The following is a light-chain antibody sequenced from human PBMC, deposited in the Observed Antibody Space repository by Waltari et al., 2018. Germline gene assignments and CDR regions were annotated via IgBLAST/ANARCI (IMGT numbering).Light chain of an antibody. CDR3: MQILQPART. V-gene: IGKV2-28*01. Sequence: DILMTQSPLSLPVTPGEPAPISCRSSQSLLHSNGYNYLDWYLQKPGQSPQVLIYLGSNRASGVPDRFSGSGSGTDFTLNISRVEAEDVGVYYCMQILQPARTFGQGTRLEIK. J-gene: IGKJ2*01. CDR1: QSLLHSNGYNY. CDR2: LGS.